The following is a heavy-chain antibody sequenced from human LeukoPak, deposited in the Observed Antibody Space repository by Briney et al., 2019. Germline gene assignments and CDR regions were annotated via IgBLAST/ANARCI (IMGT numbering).Heavy chain of an antibody. CDR3: ARQHDSYYYYYIDV. CDR1: GYSISNGYC. V-gene: IGHV4-38-2*01. J-gene: IGHJ6*03. CDR2: LYHSDSA. Sequence: SETLSLTCAVSGYSISNGYCWVWIRQPPGRGLEWIGSLYHSDSAYYKTSLRSRVSMSVDTSKNQFSLTLSFVTAADTAVYYCARQHDSYYYYYIDVWGSGTTVTVSS.